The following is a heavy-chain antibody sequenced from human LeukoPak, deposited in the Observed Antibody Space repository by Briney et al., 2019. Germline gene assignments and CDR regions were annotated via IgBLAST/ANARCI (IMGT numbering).Heavy chain of an antibody. CDR2: ISGSGDNT. Sequence: GGSLRLSCAASGFTFSSYAMSWVRQAPGKGLEWVSGISGSGDNTYYADSVKGRFTISRDNSKNTLYVQVNSLGTEDTAVYYCAKGSYYDSSGSFYFDYWGQGTLVTVSS. D-gene: IGHD3-22*01. J-gene: IGHJ4*02. CDR1: GFTFSSYA. V-gene: IGHV3-23*01. CDR3: AKGSYYDSSGSFYFDY.